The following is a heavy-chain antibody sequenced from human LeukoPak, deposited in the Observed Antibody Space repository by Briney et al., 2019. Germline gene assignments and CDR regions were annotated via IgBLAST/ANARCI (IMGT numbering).Heavy chain of an antibody. CDR3: ARVTYCSSTSCYSYFDY. V-gene: IGHV4-30-2*01. CDR2: IYHSGST. CDR1: GGSISSGGYS. Sequence: SETLSLTCAVSGGSISSGGYSWSWIRQPPGKGLEWIGYIYHSGSTYYNPSLKSRVTISVDRSKNQFSLKLSSVTAADTAVYYCARVTYCSSTSCYSYFDYWGQGTLVTVSS. J-gene: IGHJ4*02. D-gene: IGHD2-2*02.